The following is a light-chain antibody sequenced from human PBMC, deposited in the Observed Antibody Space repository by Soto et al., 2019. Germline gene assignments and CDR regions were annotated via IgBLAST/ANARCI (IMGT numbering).Light chain of an antibody. V-gene: IGKV3-20*01. Sequence: EIVLTQSPGTLALSPGERATLSCRASRSFSSSYLAWYQQMPGQAPRLLIYAASSGATGIPDRFSGSGSGTDFTLTISRLEPEDSAVYYCQQYGSSPPYTFGQGTKLEIK. J-gene: IGKJ2*01. CDR1: RSFSSSY. CDR2: AAS. CDR3: QQYGSSPPYT.